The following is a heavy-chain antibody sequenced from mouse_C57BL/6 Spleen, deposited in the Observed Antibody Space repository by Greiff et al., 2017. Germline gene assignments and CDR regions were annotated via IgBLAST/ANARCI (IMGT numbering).Heavy chain of an antibody. V-gene: IGHV1-52*01. CDR2: IDPSDSET. J-gene: IGHJ2*01. Sequence: VQLQQPGAELVRPGSSVKLSCKASGYTFTSYWMHWVKQRPIQGLEWIGNIDPSDSETHYNQKFKDKATLTVDKSSSTAYMQLSSLTSEDSAVYYFASSLTTVVALDYWGQGTTLTVSS. CDR3: ASSLTTVVALDY. D-gene: IGHD1-1*01. CDR1: GYTFTSYW.